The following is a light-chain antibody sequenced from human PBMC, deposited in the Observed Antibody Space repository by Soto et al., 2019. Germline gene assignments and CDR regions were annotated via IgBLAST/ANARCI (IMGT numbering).Light chain of an antibody. V-gene: IGLV2-11*01. CDR3: CSYAGRYTYV. J-gene: IGLJ1*01. CDR1: SSDVGGYNY. CDR2: DVN. Sequence: QSALTQPRSVSGSPGQSVTISCTGTSSDVGGYNYVSWYQQHPGKAPKLMISDVNKRPSGVPDRFSGSRSGNTASLSISGLQAEDEADYYCCSYAGRYTYVFGSGTQLTVL.